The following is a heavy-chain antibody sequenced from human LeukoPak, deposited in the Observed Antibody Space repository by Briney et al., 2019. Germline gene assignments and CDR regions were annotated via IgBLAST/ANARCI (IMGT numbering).Heavy chain of an antibody. Sequence: SETLSLTRAVYGGSFSGYYWSWIRQPPGKGLEWIGEINHSGSTNYNPSLKSRVTISVDTSKNQFSLKLSSVTAADTAVYYCARSITMVRGVYYYGMDVWGKGTTVTVSS. CDR3: ARSITMVRGVYYYGMDV. D-gene: IGHD3-10*01. CDR2: INHSGST. CDR1: GGSFSGYY. V-gene: IGHV4-34*01. J-gene: IGHJ6*04.